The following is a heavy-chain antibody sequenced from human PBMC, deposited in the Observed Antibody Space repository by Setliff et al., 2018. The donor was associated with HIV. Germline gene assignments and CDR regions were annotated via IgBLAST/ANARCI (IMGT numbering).Heavy chain of an antibody. CDR1: GGSINSFY. D-gene: IGHD3-3*01. CDR2: IKKSSDGGKT. V-gene: IGHV3-15*07. CDR3: VRDPGGIFDAFDV. Sequence: ETLSLTCTVSGGSINSFYWNWVRQAPGKGLEWLGRIKKSSDGGKTDDASPVKGRFTISRDNAKNSLDLEMHSLTDEDTAVYYCVRDPGGIFDAFDVWGQGTMVTVSS. J-gene: IGHJ3*01.